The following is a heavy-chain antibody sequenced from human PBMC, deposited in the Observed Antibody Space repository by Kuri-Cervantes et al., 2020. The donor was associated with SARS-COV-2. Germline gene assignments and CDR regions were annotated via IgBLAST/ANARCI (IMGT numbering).Heavy chain of an antibody. Sequence: SETLSLSCTVSGGSISSSSYHWGWIRQPPGKGLEWIGSIYYSGSTYYNPSLKSRVTISVDTSKNQFSLKLSSVTAADTAVYYCARHNRIAVAGDVWFDPWGQGTLVTVSS. CDR1: GGSISSSSYH. J-gene: IGHJ5*02. V-gene: IGHV4-39*01. CDR3: ARHNRIAVAGDVWFDP. D-gene: IGHD6-19*01. CDR2: IYYSGST.